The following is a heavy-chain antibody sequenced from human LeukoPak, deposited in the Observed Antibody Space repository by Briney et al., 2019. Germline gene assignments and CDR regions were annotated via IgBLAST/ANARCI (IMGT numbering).Heavy chain of an antibody. CDR1: GLSISNSW. D-gene: IGHD5-18*01. J-gene: IGHJ4*02. Sequence: GGSLRLSCEASGLSISNSWMAWVRQAPGKGLEWVAVISYDGSNKYYADSVKGRFTISRDNSKNTLYLQMNSLRAEDTAVYYCGDSYGHWGQGTLVTVSS. CDR3: GDSYGH. CDR2: ISYDGSNK. V-gene: IGHV3-30*03.